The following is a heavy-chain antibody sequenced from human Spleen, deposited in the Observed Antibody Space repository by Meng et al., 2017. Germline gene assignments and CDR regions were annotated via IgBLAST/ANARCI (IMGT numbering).Heavy chain of an antibody. V-gene: IGHV4-4*02. CDR1: GDSISSRDW. CDR3: VRNEGYSFGA. D-gene: IGHD2-21*01. J-gene: IGHJ5*02. CDR2: ISQGSGRT. Sequence: GQLQGAGPGLVKRSGTLSLTCAVSGDSISSRDWWSWVRQPPGKGLEWIGEISQGSGRTNYNPSLKSRVTISLDKSKNQFSLNVNSVTAADTAVYYCVRNEGYSFGAWGQGTLVTVSS.